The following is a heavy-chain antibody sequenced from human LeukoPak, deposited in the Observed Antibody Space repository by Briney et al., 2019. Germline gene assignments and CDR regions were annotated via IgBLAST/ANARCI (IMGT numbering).Heavy chain of an antibody. J-gene: IGHJ4*02. V-gene: IGHV4-30-4*07. CDR2: IYYSGST. D-gene: IGHD3-16*01. CDR1: GGSISSGGYS. Sequence: PSETLSLTCAVSGGSISSGGYSWSWIRQPPGKGLEWIGYIYYSGSTYYNPSLKSRATISVDTSKNQFSLKLSSVTAADTAVYYCARLSLFTLEPDDYWGQGTLVTVSS. CDR3: ARLSLFTLEPDDY.